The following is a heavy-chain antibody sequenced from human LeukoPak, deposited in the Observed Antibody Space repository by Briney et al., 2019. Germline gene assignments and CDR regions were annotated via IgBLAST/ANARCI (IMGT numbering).Heavy chain of an antibody. CDR1: GGSISRGDYY. V-gene: IGHV4-30-4*01. CDR3: ARTMKYYDSSGYYYLDAFDI. CDR2: IYYSGST. J-gene: IGHJ3*02. D-gene: IGHD3-22*01. Sequence: PSQTLSLTCTVSGGSISRGDYYWSWIRQPPGKGLEWIGYIYYSGSTYYNPSLKSRVTISVGTSKNQFSLKLSSVTAADTAVYYCARTMKYYDSSGYYYLDAFDIWGQGTMVTVSS.